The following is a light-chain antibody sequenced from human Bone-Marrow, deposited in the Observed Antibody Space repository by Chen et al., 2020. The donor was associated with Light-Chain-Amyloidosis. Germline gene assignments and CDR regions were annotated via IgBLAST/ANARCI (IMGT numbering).Light chain of an antibody. Sequence: QSALTPPASVSGSPGQSITIYCTGTSSDVGGDNHVSWYQQHPDKAPKLMIYEVTNRPSWVPDRFSGSKSDNTASLTISGLQTEDEADYFCSSYTITNTLVFGSGTRVTVL. J-gene: IGLJ1*01. V-gene: IGLV2-14*01. CDR3: SSYTITNTLV. CDR1: SSDVGGDNH. CDR2: EVT.